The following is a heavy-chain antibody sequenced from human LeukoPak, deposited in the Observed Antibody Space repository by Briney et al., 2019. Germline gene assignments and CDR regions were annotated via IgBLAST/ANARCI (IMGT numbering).Heavy chain of an antibody. CDR2: INHSGST. J-gene: IGHJ5*02. CDR1: AFTFSNYA. V-gene: IGHV4-34*01. D-gene: IGHD3-9*01. Sequence: PGGSLRLSCAASAFTFSNYAMSWIRQPPGKGLEWIGEINHSGSTNYNPSLKSRVTISVDTSKNQFSLKLSSVTAADTAVYYCARGGGLRYFDWLLSWGQGTLVTVSS. CDR3: ARGGGLRYFDWLLS.